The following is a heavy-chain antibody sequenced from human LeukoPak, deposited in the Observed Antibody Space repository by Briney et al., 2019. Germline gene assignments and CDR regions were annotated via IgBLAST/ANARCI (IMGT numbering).Heavy chain of an antibody. CDR2: INWNGNTI. CDR3: ARNWGNDY. CDR1: GFIFDDYD. J-gene: IGHJ4*02. D-gene: IGHD7-27*01. Sequence: GGSLRLSCAAAGFIFDDYDISWVRQAPGKGLEWVSHINWNGNTIGYADSVKGRFTISRDNAKNSVYLQMNSLRAEDTAVYYCARNWGNDYWGQGTLVTVSS. V-gene: IGHV3-20*04.